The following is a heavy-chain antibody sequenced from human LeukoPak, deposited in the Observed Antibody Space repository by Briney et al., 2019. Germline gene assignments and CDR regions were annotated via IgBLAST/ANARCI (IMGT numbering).Heavy chain of an antibody. V-gene: IGHV3-30-3*01. CDR2: ISDDGSTK. J-gene: IGHJ4*02. CDR1: GFTFSSYP. CDR3: VRDVRGYYYGSGSFRGGDY. Sequence: PGRSLRLSCAASGFTFSSYPMHWVRQAPGKGLGWGAVISDDGSTKYYVDSVKGLFTIYRDNSKNALYLQMNSLRPEDTAVYFCVRDVRGYYYGSGSFRGGDYWGQGTLVTVSS. D-gene: IGHD3-10*01.